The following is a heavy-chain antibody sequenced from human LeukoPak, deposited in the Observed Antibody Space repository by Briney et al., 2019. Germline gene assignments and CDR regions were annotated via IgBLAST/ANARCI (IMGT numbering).Heavy chain of an antibody. CDR1: GYTFTSYG. Sequence: GASVKVSCKASGYTFTSYGISWVRQAPGQGLEWMGWISAYNGNTNYAQKLQGRVTMTTDTSTSTAYMELRSLRSDDTAVYYCARLDSSGYYYDTNFDYWGQGTLVTVSS. CDR2: ISAYNGNT. D-gene: IGHD3-22*01. J-gene: IGHJ4*02. V-gene: IGHV1-18*01. CDR3: ARLDSSGYYYDTNFDY.